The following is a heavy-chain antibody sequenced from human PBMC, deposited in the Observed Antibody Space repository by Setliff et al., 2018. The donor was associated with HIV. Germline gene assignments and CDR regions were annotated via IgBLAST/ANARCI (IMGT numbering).Heavy chain of an antibody. J-gene: IGHJ4*02. CDR2: ISTSGST. V-gene: IGHV4-61*09. Sequence: PSETLSLTCAVSGASIRRGNYYWSWIRQPAGEGLEWIGQISTSGSTNYNPSLKNRVNLFLDTSKNQFSLKLRSVFAADTAMYYCVRDPGYSSGWSGTTFDYWGQGTLVTVS. D-gene: IGHD6-19*01. CDR1: GASIRRGNYY. CDR3: VRDPGYSSGWSGTTFDY.